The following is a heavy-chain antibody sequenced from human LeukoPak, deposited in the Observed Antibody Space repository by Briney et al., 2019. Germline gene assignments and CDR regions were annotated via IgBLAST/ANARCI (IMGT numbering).Heavy chain of an antibody. CDR1: GFTFSSYG. J-gene: IGHJ4*02. CDR2: ISYDGSNK. D-gene: IGHD4-23*01. V-gene: IGHV3-30*18. Sequence: GGSLRLSCAASGFTFSSYGMHWVRQAPGKGLEWVAVISYDGSNKYYADSVKGRFTISRDNSKNTLYLQMNSLRAEDTAVYYCAKDGKRAVVWGYYFDCWGQGILVTVSS. CDR3: AKDGKRAVVWGYYFDC.